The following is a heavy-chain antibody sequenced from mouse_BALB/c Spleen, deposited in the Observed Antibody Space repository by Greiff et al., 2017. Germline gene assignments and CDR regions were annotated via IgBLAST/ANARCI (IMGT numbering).Heavy chain of an antibody. CDR3: ARSERDY. Sequence: QVQLKQPGAELVKPGASVKLSCKASGYTFTSYWMHWVKQRPGQGLEWIGEINPSNGRTNYNEKFKSKATLTVDKSSSTAYMQLSSLTSEDSAVYYCARSERDYWGQGTTLTVSS. V-gene: IGHV1S81*02. CDR2: INPSNGRT. CDR1: GYTFTSYW. J-gene: IGHJ2*01.